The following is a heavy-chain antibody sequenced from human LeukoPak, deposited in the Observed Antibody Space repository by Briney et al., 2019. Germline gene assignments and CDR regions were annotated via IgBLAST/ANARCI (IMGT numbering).Heavy chain of an antibody. CDR2: IIPIFGTA. CDR1: GGTFSSYA. V-gene: IGHV1-69*01. Sequence: KVSCKASGGTFSSYAISWVRQAPGQGLEWMGGIIPIFGTANYAQKFQGRVTITADESTSTAYMELSSLRSEDTAVYYCARAGTNPDYGDYPNWFDPWGQGTLVTVSS. J-gene: IGHJ5*02. CDR3: ARAGTNPDYGDYPNWFDP. D-gene: IGHD4-17*01.